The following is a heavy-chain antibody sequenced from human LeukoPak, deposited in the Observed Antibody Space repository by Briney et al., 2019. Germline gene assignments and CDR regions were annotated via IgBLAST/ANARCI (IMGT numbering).Heavy chain of an antibody. V-gene: IGHV3-74*01. CDR2: ISTDGAIT. D-gene: IGHD4-17*01. J-gene: IGHJ4*02. CDR1: GFTFTSVW. Sequence: GGSLRLSCAASGFTFTSVWMHWFRQAPGRGLVWITRISTDGAITGYADSVKGRFTISRDNAKNTLYLQMNSLRAEDTAVYYCARDRTTVTLFDYWGQGALVTVSS. CDR3: ARDRTTVTLFDY.